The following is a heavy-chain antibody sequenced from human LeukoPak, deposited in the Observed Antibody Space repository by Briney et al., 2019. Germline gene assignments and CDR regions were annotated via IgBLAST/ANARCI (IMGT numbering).Heavy chain of an antibody. V-gene: IGHV1-3*01. J-gene: IGHJ4*02. CDR1: GYTFTSHA. CDR2: INAGNGNT. Sequence: ASVTVSCKASGYTFTSHAMHWVRQAPGQRLEWMGWINAGNGNTKYSQKFQGRATLTTDTSTSTAYMELRSLRSDDTAVYYCARHFYGSGTYYHFDYWGQGTLVTVSS. CDR3: ARHFYGSGTYYHFDY. D-gene: IGHD3-10*01.